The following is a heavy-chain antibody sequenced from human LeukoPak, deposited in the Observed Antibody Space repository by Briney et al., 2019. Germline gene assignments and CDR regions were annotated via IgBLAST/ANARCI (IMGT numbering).Heavy chain of an antibody. CDR3: VNAITLPD. V-gene: IGHV3-7*01. J-gene: IGHJ4*02. D-gene: IGHD3-10*01. CDR1: GFTFSSYA. Sequence: GGSLRLSCAASGFTFSSYAMRWVRQAPGKGLEFVANIKQDGRRQFYVGCVKGRFTISRDNARNSMYLQMNNLRVEDTAVYYCVNAITLPDWGQGTLVTVSS. CDR2: IKQDGRRQ.